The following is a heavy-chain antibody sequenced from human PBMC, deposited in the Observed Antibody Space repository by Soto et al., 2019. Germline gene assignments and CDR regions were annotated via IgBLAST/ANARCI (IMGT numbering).Heavy chain of an antibody. J-gene: IGHJ3*02. CDR2: IYWNDDK. V-gene: IGHV2-5*01. CDR3: AHRHCSGFRGEDAFDI. Sequence: SGPTLVNPTQTLTLTCTFSGFSLSTSGVGVGWIRQPPGKALEWLALIYWNDDKRYSPSLKSRLTITKDTSKNQVVLTMTNMDPVDTATYYCAHRHCSGFRGEDAFDIWGQGTMVTVSS. D-gene: IGHD2-15*01. CDR1: GFSLSTSGVG.